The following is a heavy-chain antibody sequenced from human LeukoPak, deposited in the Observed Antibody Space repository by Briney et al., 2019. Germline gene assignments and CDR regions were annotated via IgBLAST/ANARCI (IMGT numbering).Heavy chain of an antibody. V-gene: IGHV3-21*01. Sequence: GGSLRLSCAASGFTLSSYTMNWVRQAPGKGLEWVSSISTSSSYIYYADSVKGRFTISRDNAKKSLYLQMNSLRAEDTAVYYCARGSSGWPYYFDYWGQGTLVTVSS. J-gene: IGHJ4*02. CDR3: ARGSSGWPYYFDY. CDR2: ISTSSSYI. CDR1: GFTLSSYT. D-gene: IGHD6-19*01.